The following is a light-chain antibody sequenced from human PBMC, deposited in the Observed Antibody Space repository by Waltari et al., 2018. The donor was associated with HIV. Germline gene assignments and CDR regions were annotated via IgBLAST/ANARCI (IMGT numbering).Light chain of an antibody. J-gene: IGLJ2*01. CDR1: SSNIGSNT. CDR3: AAWEDSLRGV. V-gene: IGLV1-44*01. Sequence: QSVLTQPPSASGTPGQRVTISCSGSSSNIGSNTVNWYQQLPGTAPKLRIYSNNQRPSGIPDRFSGSKSGTSASLAISGLQSEDEADYYCAAWEDSLRGVFGGGTKLTVL. CDR2: SNN.